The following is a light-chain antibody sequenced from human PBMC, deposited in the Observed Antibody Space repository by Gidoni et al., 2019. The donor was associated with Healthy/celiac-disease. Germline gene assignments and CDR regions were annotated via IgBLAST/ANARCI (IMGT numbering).Light chain of an antibody. V-gene: IGLV2-14*01. J-gene: IGLJ2*01. CDR2: DVA. Sequence: QSALTQPASVSGSPGQSITISCTGTSNDIGGYDYVSWYQPHPGKAPKLMIYDVANRPSGVSDRFSGSKSGYTASLSISGLQAEDEADYYCSSYTSSSSLHVEFGGGTKLT. CDR1: SNDIGGYDY. CDR3: SSYTSSSSLHVE.